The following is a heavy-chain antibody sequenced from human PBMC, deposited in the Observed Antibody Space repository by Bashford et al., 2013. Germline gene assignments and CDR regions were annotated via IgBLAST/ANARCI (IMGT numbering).Heavy chain of an antibody. CDR3: ARLDDSSGYYPYYFDY. V-gene: IGHV1-46*01. Sequence: VASVKVSCKASGYTFTSYYMHWVRQAPGQGLEWMGIINPSGGSTSYAQKFQGRVTMTRDTSTSTVYMELSSVTAADTAVYYCARLDDSSGYYPYYFDYWGQGTLVTVSS. CDR2: INPSGGST. J-gene: IGHJ4*02. D-gene: IGHD3-22*01. CDR1: GYTFTSYY.